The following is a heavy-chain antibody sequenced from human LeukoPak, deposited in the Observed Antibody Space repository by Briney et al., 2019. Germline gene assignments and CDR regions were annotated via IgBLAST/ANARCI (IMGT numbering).Heavy chain of an antibody. Sequence: SETLSLTCAVYGGSFSGYYWSWIRQPPGKGLEWIGEINHSGSTNYNPSLKRRVTISVDTSKNQFSLKLSSVTAADTAVYYCARSPAWREAAMWPRFQYYYYGMDVWGQGTTVTVSS. J-gene: IGHJ6*02. V-gene: IGHV4-34*01. CDR2: INHSGST. D-gene: IGHD2-2*01. CDR3: ARSPAWREAAMWPRFQYYYYGMDV. CDR1: GGSFSGYY.